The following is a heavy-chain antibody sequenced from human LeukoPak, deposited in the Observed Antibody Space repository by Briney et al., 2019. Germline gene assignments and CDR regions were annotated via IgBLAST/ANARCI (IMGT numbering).Heavy chain of an antibody. CDR2: INPDSGGT. J-gene: IGHJ5*02. D-gene: IGHD6-6*01. Sequence: ASVKVSCKASGYTFSDYLLHWLRQAPGQGLEWIGWINPDSGGTNYAQKFQGRVTMTRDTSISTVYMEVSGLRPDDTAVYYCARPREDSDSWATWFGPWGQGSLLPSPQ. CDR3: ARPREDSDSWATWFGP. V-gene: IGHV1-2*02. CDR1: GYTFSDYL.